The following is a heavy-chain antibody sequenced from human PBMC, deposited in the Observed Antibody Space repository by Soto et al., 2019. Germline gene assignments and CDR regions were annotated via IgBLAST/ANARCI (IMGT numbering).Heavy chain of an antibody. D-gene: IGHD3-10*01. CDR3: ASGRDSGGYSY. CDR2: ISISGSII. CDR1: GFTFSIYG. Sequence: GGSLRLSCEASGFTFSIYGMNWVRQAPGKGLEWLSYISISGSIIYYADSVKGRFTVSRDNAKNSLYLQMNSLRAEDTAVYYCASGRDSGGYSYWGQGTLVTVSS. V-gene: IGHV3-48*01. J-gene: IGHJ4*02.